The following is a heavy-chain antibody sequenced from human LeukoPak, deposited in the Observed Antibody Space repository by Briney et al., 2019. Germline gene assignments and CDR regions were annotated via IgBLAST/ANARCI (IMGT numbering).Heavy chain of an antibody. CDR1: GDSVSSGSFY. CDR3: ARGGCSGGSCREGYFDY. CDR2: VYYSGST. V-gene: IGHV4-61*01. Sequence: PSETLSLTCIVSGDSVSSGSFYWSWLRQPPGKGLEWIGYVYYSGSTNYNPSLKSRVTISVDTSKNQFSLNLNSVTAADTAVYHCARGGCSGGSCREGYFDYWGQGTLVTVSS. J-gene: IGHJ4*02. D-gene: IGHD2-15*01.